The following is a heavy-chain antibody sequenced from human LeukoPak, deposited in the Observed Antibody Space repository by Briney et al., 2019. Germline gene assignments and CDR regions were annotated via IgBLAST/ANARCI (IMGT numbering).Heavy chain of an antibody. CDR2: TYYSGST. D-gene: IGHD5-18*01. CDR1: GGSISSYY. Sequence: SETLSLTCTVSGGSISSYYWSWIRQPPGKGLEWIWHTYYSGSTNYNPSLKSRVTISVDTSKNQFSLKLNSVTAADTAVYHCARVIQLWTQGGRYFDYWGQGTLVTVSS. V-gene: IGHV4-59*01. CDR3: ARVIQLWTQGGRYFDY. J-gene: IGHJ4*02.